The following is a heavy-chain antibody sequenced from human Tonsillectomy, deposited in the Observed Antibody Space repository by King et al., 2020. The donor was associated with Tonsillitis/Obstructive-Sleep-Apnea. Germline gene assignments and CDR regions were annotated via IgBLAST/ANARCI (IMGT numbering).Heavy chain of an antibody. D-gene: IGHD3-10*01. CDR3: ARGIRGDNDAFDI. CDR1: GGSISSYY. CDR2: IYYIGST. Sequence: VQLQESGPGLVKPSETLSLTCTVSGGSISSYYWSWIRQPPGKGREWIGYIYYIGSTNYNPSLKSQVTISVDTSKNHFSLKLSSVTAADTAVYYCARGIRGDNDAFDIWGQGTMVTVSS. V-gene: IGHV4-59*01. J-gene: IGHJ3*02.